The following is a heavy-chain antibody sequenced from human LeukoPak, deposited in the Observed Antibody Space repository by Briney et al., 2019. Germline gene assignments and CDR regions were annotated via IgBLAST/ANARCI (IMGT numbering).Heavy chain of an antibody. Sequence: PGGSLRLPCAASGHTFSHLGMHWVRQAPGKGREWVAFIRYDGSNRFCADSVKGSLSISRDNHENTLYVQMHSQSGDDTALYYCGEVADRVGFDCWGQGTLVTVSS. CDR1: GHTFSHLG. CDR3: GEVADRVGFDC. V-gene: IGHV3-30*02. J-gene: IGHJ4*02. D-gene: IGHD6-19*01. CDR2: IRYDGSNR.